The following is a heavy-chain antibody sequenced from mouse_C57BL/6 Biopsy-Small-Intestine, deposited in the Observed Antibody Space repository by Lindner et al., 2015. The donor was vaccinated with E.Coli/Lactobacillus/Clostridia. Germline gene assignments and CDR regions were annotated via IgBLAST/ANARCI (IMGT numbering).Heavy chain of an antibody. Sequence: VQLQESGPELVKPGASVKIPXKASGYTFTDYNMDWVKQSHVKSLEWIGDVNPNSGGTIYNQKFKGKATLTVDKSSSTAYMELHSLTSEDSAVYFCARDYYGSSFWYFDIWGTGTTVTVSS. CDR3: ARDYYGSSFWYFDI. J-gene: IGHJ1*03. D-gene: IGHD1-1*01. CDR2: VNPNSGGT. CDR1: GYTFTDYN. V-gene: IGHV1-18*01.